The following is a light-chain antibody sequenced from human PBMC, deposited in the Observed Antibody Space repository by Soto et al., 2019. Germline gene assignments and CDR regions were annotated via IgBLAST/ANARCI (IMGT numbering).Light chain of an antibody. CDR3: QQYNTWLWT. J-gene: IGKJ1*01. V-gene: IGKV3-15*01. CDR1: QSINAH. CDR2: GAS. Sequence: EVVMTQSPATLSVSPGERVTLSCRASQSINAHLAWYQQKPGQAPRLLIHGASTRATGIPARFSGSGFGTEFILNIRSLQSEDFAVYYCQQYNTWLWTFGQGTKVEIQ.